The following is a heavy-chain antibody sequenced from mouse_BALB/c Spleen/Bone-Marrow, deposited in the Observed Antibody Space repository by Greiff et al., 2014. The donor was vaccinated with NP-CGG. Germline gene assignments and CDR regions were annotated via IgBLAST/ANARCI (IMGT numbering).Heavy chain of an antibody. CDR1: GYTFTEYT. Sequence: VQLKESGPELVKPGASVKISCKTSGYTFTEYTMHWVKQSHGKSLEWIGGINPNNGGTSYNQKFKGKATLTVDKSSSTAYMELRSLTSEDSAVYYCARWKDGYYSWFAYRGQGTLVTVSA. J-gene: IGHJ3*01. CDR2: INPNNGGT. V-gene: IGHV1-18*01. D-gene: IGHD2-3*01. CDR3: ARWKDGYYSWFAY.